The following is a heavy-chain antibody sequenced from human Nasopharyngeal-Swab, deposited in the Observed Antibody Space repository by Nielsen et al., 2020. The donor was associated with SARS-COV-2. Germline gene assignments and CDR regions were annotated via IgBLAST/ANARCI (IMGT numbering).Heavy chain of an antibody. D-gene: IGHD3-10*01. CDR3: ARERGRGGIWNYYYYYVDV. J-gene: IGHJ6*03. CDR2: IYDSGRT. V-gene: IGHV4-39*07. CDR1: GGSISSSSYY. Sequence: SETLCLTCTVSGGSISSSSYYWGWTRQPAGKGLEWIGSIYDSGRTYYNPSLKNRVTISVDTSKNQFSLKLSSVTAADTAVYYCARERGRGGIWNYYYYYVDVWGKGTTVTVSS.